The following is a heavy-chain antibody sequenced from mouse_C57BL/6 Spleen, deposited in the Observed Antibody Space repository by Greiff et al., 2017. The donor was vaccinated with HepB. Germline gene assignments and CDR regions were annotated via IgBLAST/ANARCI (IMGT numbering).Heavy chain of an antibody. J-gene: IGHJ4*01. Sequence: DVKLVESGGGLVQPGGSLKLSCAASGFTFSDYYMYWVRQTPEKRLEWVAYISNGGGSTYYPDTVKGRFTISRDNAKNTLYLQMSRLKSEDTAMYYCARQEGDAGYAMDYWGQGTSVTVSS. CDR2: ISNGGGST. D-gene: IGHD3-3*01. V-gene: IGHV5-12*01. CDR1: GFTFSDYY. CDR3: ARQEGDAGYAMDY.